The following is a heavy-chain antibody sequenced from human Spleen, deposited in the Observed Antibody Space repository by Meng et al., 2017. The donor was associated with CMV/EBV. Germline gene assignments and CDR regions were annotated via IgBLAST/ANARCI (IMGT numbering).Heavy chain of an antibody. CDR2: ISGSGNTI. J-gene: IGHJ6*02. CDR3: ARGPQGAVNGSYSVPIYYYYGLDV. CDR1: GFTFSSYG. V-gene: IGHV3-48*04. D-gene: IGHD3-9*01. Sequence: GESLKISCAASGFTFSSYGMNWVRQAPGKGLEWVAHISGSGNTIKYADSVKGRSTISRDNAKNSLFLQINSLRAEGTAVYHCARGPQGAVNGSYSVPIYYYYGLDVWGQGTTVTVSS.